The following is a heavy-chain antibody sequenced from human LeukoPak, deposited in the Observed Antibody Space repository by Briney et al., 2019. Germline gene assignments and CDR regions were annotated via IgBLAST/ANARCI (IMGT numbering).Heavy chain of an antibody. D-gene: IGHD3-10*01. V-gene: IGHV1-2*02. J-gene: IGHJ6*03. CDR2: INPNYGGT. CDR3: ARGLFTLVREEINHYYYYMDV. Sequence: ASVKVSCKASGYNFIDNHIHWVPHATGQGFEWMGWINPNYGGTNYAQKFQGRIMMTRDTSTSTAYMELDSLKSDDTAVYYCARGLFTLVREEINHYYYYMDVWGTGTTVTVSS. CDR1: GYNFIDNH.